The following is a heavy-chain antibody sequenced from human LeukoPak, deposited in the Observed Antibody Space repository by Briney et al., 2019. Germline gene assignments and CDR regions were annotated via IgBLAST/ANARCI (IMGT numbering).Heavy chain of an antibody. J-gene: IGHJ3*02. CDR2: VYYTGST. D-gene: IGHD6-13*01. CDR3: VRRIATTGIYAFDI. V-gene: IGHV4-59*01. CDR1: GGSISSYY. Sequence: SETLSLTCTISGGSISSYYWTWIRQPPGKGLEWIGFVYYTGSTNYNPSLKSRVTISVDTSKNQFSLKLSSVTAADTAMYYCVRRIATTGIYAFDIWGQGTMVTVSS.